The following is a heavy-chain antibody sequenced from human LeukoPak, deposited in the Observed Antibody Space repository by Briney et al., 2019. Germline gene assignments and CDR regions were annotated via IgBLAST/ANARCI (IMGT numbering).Heavy chain of an antibody. CDR3: ARGGPRGTPFDY. CDR1: GGSISSGGYS. V-gene: IGHV4-30-2*01. Sequence: SQTLSLTCAVSGGSISSGGYSWSWIRQPPGKGLEWIGYIYHSGSTYYNPSLKSRVTISVGRSKNQSSLKLSSVTAADTAVYYCARGGPRGTPFDYWGQGTLVTVSS. D-gene: IGHD1-1*01. CDR2: IYHSGST. J-gene: IGHJ4*02.